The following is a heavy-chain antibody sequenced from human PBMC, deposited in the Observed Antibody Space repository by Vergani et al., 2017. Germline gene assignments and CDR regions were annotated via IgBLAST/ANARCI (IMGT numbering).Heavy chain of an antibody. J-gene: IGHJ4*02. D-gene: IGHD6-13*01. V-gene: IGHV4-34*01. CDR3: ARSWQLDY. Sequence: QVQLQQWGAGLLKPSETLSLTCAVYGGSFSGYYWSWIRQPPGKGLEWIGIIYYSGSTYYNPSLKSRVTISVDTSKNQFSLKLSSVTAADTAVYYCARSWQLDYWGQGTLVTVSS. CDR1: GGSFSGYY. CDR2: IYYSGST.